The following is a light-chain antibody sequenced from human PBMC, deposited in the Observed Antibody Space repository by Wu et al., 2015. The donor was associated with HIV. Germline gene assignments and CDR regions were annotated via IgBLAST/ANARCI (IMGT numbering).Light chain of an antibody. CDR1: QSIRNSY. V-gene: IGKV3-20*01. J-gene: IGKJ2*01. CDR3: QQYGSSPRYT. Sequence: EVVLTQSPDTLSLSPGERATLFCRASQSIRNSYLAWYQQKPGQAPRLLIHGASSRATGIPDRFRGSGSGTDFILTMSRLEPEDFAVYYCQQYGSSPRYTFGQGTKLEIK. CDR2: GAS.